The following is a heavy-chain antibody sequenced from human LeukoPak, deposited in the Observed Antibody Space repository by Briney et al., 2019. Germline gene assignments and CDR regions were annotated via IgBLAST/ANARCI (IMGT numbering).Heavy chain of an antibody. D-gene: IGHD3-22*01. CDR3: ARTPIYYFDNSGYYN. Sequence: SETLSLTCTVSGGSINNYYWSWIRQPAGKGLEWLGLIYSSGSTSYNPSLKSRVTMSEDTSKKQFSLRLSSVTAADTAVYYCARTPIYYFDNSGYYNWGQGTLVTVSS. J-gene: IGHJ4*02. CDR2: IYSSGST. V-gene: IGHV4-4*07. CDR1: GGSINNYY.